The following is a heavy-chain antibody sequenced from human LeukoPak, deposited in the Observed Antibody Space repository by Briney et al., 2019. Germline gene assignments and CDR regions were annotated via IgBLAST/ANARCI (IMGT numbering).Heavy chain of an antibody. Sequence: GGSLRLSCAASGFTFNTFAMTWVRQAPGKGLEWVSSISNSGGSTYYADSVKGRFTISRDNSKNTLYLQMNSLRAEDTAVFYCVKGGSSGYRWFDPWGQGTLVTVSS. CDR3: VKGGSSGYRWFDP. CDR2: ISNSGGST. V-gene: IGHV3-23*01. D-gene: IGHD3-22*01. J-gene: IGHJ5*02. CDR1: GFTFNTFA.